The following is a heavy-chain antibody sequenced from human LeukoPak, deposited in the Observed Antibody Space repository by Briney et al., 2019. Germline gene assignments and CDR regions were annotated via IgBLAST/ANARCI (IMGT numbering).Heavy chain of an antibody. V-gene: IGHV3-11*03. J-gene: IGHJ4*02. D-gene: IGHD2-2*01. Sequence: PGGSLRLSCAASGFTFSDYYMSWIRQAPGKGLEGVSYISSSSSYTNYADSVKGRFTISRDNAKNSLYLQMNSLRAEDTAVYYCARIGCSSTSCGLYFDYWGQGTLVTVSS. CDR2: ISSSSSYT. CDR1: GFTFSDYY. CDR3: ARIGCSSTSCGLYFDY.